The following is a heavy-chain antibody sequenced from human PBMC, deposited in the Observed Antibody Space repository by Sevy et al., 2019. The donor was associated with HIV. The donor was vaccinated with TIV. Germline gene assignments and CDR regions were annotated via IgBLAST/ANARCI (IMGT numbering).Heavy chain of an antibody. CDR3: ARVATMAGTVDS. J-gene: IGHJ4*02. D-gene: IGHD1-1*01. V-gene: IGHV4-59*01. CDR2: MYSGGSA. Sequence: SETLSLMCAVSGGYICNYYWSWIRQPPGKGLEWIGYMYSGGSANYNPSLSSRITMSVDKSKNLFSLKLTSVTAADTAVYYCARVATMAGTVDSWGQGTLVTVSS. CDR1: GGYICNYY.